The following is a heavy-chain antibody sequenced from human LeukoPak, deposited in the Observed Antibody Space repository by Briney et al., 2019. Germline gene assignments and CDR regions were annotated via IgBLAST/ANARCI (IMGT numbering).Heavy chain of an antibody. CDR2: IYSGGST. CDR1: GFAFSSNG. V-gene: IGHV3-53*01. D-gene: IGHD3-10*01. J-gene: IGHJ4*02. CDR3: ARVSWNMVRGFIYFDY. Sequence: GGSLRLSCAASGFAFSSNGMNWVRQAPGKGLEWVSIIYSGGSTYYADSVKGRFTISRDNSKNTLYLQMNSLRAEDTAVYYCARVSWNMVRGFIYFDYWGQGTLVTVSS.